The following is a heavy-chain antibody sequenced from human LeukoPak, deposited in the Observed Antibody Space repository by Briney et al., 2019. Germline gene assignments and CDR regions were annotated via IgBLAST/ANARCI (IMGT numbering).Heavy chain of an antibody. CDR2: ISGSGGST. CDR1: GFTFSSYA. Sequence: TGGSLRLSCAASGFTFSSYAMTWVRQPPGKGLEWVSSISGSGGSTYYPDSVKGRFTISRDNSKNTLYLQMNSLRAEDTAVYYCAKDQGGTYYYGSGSFDYWGQGTLVTVSS. D-gene: IGHD3-10*01. J-gene: IGHJ4*02. CDR3: AKDQGGTYYYGSGSFDY. V-gene: IGHV3-23*01.